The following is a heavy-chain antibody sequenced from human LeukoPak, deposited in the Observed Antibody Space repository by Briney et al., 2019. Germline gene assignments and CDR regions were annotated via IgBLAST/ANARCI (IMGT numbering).Heavy chain of an antibody. Sequence: GRSLRLSCADSGFTFSSYAMHWVRHAPGKGLEWVAVISYDGSNKYYADSVKGRFTISRDNSKNTLYLQMNSLRAEDTAVYYCARVLGTRIPISSDELFDYWGQGTLVTVSS. CDR3: ARVLGTRIPISSDELFDY. CDR1: GFTFSSYA. CDR2: ISYDGSNK. V-gene: IGHV3-30*04. D-gene: IGHD3-3*02. J-gene: IGHJ4*02.